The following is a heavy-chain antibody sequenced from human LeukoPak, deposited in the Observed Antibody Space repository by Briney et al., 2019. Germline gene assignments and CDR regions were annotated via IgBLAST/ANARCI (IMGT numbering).Heavy chain of an antibody. Sequence: GGSLRLPCSASGFSVTNGWMSWVRQAPGKGLEWVGRIKDRTDGGTTAYVAPVKGRFTISREDSKNTVYLEMNSLKTEDTAVYFCTTATVVWGVSAYWGQGTLVTVSS. D-gene: IGHD3-10*01. J-gene: IGHJ4*02. CDR2: IKDRTDGGTT. CDR3: TTATVVWGVSAY. V-gene: IGHV3-15*01. CDR1: GFSVTNGW.